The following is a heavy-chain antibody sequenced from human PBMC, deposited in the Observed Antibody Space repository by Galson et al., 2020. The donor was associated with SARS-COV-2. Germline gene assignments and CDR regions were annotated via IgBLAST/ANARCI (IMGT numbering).Heavy chain of an antibody. CDR3: ARGHQVVVPSPVLGLGPFYSYYYMDV. D-gene: IGHD3-16*01. J-gene: IGHJ6*03. Sequence: SETLSLTCAVYGGSFSGYSWTWVRQAPGKGLEWIGEINFGGDTKYSPSLRSRVTLSVDTSKNQFSLKLKSVSAADTALYFCARGHQVVVPSPVLGLGPFYSYYYMDVWGKGTTVIVSS. CDR2: INFGGDT. V-gene: IGHV4-34*01. CDR1: GGSFSGYS.